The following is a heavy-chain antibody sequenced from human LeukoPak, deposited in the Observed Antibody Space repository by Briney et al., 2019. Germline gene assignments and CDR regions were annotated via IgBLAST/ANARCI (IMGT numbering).Heavy chain of an antibody. J-gene: IGHJ4*02. Sequence: GESLQISCKGSGSGFTSYWISWVRPMPGKGLEWMGRIDPSDSYTNYSPSFQGHVTISADKSISTVYLQWSSLKASDTAMYYCARHPPYGDYVEYWGQGIVVTVSP. CDR2: IDPSDSYT. V-gene: IGHV5-10-1*01. D-gene: IGHD4-17*01. CDR1: GSGFTSYW. CDR3: ARHPPYGDYVEY.